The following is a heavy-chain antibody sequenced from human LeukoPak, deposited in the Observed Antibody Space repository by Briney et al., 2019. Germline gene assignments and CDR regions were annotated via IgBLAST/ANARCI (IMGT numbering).Heavy chain of an antibody. J-gene: IGHJ6*04. V-gene: IGHV1-46*01. CDR2: INPSGGST. D-gene: IGHD3-10*01. Sequence: GASVKVSCKASGHSFSDYYMHWVRQAPGQGLEWMGIINPSGGSTSYAQKFQGRVTMTRDTSISTAYMELSRLRSDDTAVYYCAKDGGWFGELSREMDVWGKGTTVTISS. CDR1: GHSFSDYY. CDR3: AKDGGWFGELSREMDV.